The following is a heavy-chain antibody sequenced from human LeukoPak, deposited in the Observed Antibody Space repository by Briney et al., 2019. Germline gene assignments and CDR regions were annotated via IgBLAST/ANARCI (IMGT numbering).Heavy chain of an antibody. J-gene: IGHJ4*02. Sequence: GGSLRLSCTASGFIVSSKYMSWVRQAPGKGLQWVSVIYSGGSTFYADSVKGRFTFPRDNSKNTLYLQMNSLRAEDTAVYYCARGLPGAVALDYWGQGTLVTVSS. CDR3: ARGLPGAVALDY. D-gene: IGHD6-19*01. CDR2: IYSGGST. CDR1: GFIVSSKY. V-gene: IGHV3-66*01.